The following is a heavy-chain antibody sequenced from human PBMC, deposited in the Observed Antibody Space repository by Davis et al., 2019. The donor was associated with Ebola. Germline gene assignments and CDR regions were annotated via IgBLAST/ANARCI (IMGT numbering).Heavy chain of an antibody. V-gene: IGHV3-49*03. D-gene: IGHD5-18*01. CDR2: IRSKAYGGTT. CDR1: GFTFGDYA. CDR3: AKDGWAYSYGTDY. Sequence: GESLKISCRASGFTFGDYAMSWFRQAPGKGLEWIGFIRSKAYGGTTEYAASVKGRFTISRDDSKTIAYLQMNSLKTEDTAVYYCAKDGWAYSYGTDYWGQGTLVTVSS. J-gene: IGHJ4*02.